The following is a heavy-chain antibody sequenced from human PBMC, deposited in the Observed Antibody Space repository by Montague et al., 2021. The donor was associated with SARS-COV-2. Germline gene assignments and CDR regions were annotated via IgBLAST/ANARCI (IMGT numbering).Heavy chain of an antibody. J-gene: IGHJ4*02. Sequence: QSGAEVKKPRESLRISCKGSGYSFTSYWISWVRQMPGKGLEWMGRIDPSDSYTNYSPSFQGHVTISANKSISTAYLQWSSLKASDTAMYYCARRSYSSSWYDYWGPGTLVTVSS. CDR2: IDPSDSYT. D-gene: IGHD6-13*01. V-gene: IGHV5-10-1*01. CDR3: ARRSYSSSWYDY. CDR1: GYSFTSYW.